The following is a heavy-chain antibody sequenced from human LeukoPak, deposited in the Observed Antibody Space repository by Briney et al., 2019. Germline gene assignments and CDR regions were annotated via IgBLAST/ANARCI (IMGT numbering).Heavy chain of an antibody. CDR1: GGTFSSYA. Sequence: ASVKVSCKASGGTFSSYAISWVRQAPGQGLEWMGGIIPIFGTANYAQKFQGRVTITADESTSTAYMELSSLRSEDTAVYYCARAPTFSGWFDYWGQGTLVTVSS. D-gene: IGHD6-19*01. V-gene: IGHV1-69*13. CDR3: ARAPTFSGWFDY. J-gene: IGHJ4*02. CDR2: IIPIFGTA.